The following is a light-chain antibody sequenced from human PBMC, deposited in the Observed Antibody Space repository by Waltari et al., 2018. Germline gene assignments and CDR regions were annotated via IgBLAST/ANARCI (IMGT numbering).Light chain of an antibody. CDR1: QSVLYSSNNTNY. V-gene: IGKV4-1*01. Sequence: DIVMTQSPDSLAVSLGERATINCKSSQSVLYSSNNTNYLAWDQQKPGQPPKPLIYWASTRESGVPDRFSGSGSGTDFTLTISSLQAEDVAVYYCQQYYSTPRTFGQGTKLEIK. J-gene: IGKJ2*01. CDR2: WAS. CDR3: QQYYSTPRT.